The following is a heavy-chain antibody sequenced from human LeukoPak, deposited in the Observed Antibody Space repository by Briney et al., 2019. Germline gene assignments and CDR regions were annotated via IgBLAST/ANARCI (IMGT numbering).Heavy chain of an antibody. V-gene: IGHV3-9*01. CDR2: ISWNSGSI. CDR1: GFTFNSYS. D-gene: IGHD1-26*01. J-gene: IGHJ4*02. CDR3: AKAHRATTRSAEGFYFDY. Sequence: GGSLRLSCAASGFTFNSYSMNWVRQAPGKGLEWVSGISWNSGSIGYADSVKGRFTISRDNAKNSLYLQMNSLRAEDTALYYCAKAHRATTRSAEGFYFDYWGQGTLVTVSS.